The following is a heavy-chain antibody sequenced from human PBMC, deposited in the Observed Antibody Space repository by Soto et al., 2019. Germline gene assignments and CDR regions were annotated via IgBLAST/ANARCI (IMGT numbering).Heavy chain of an antibody. V-gene: IGHV3-30*18. CDR2: ISYDGSNK. J-gene: IGHJ3*02. Sequence: GGSLRLSCAASGFTFSSYGMHWVRQAPGKGLEWVAVISYDGSNKYYADSVKGRFTISRDNSENTLYLQMNSLRAEDTAVYYCANEVLIRTAAFDIWGQGTMVTVSS. CDR3: ANEVLIRTAAFDI. D-gene: IGHD1-1*01. CDR1: GFTFSSYG.